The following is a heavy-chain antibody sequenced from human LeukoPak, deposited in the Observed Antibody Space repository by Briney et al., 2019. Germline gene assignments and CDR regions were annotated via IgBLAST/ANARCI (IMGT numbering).Heavy chain of an antibody. CDR3: AKHLKRGQTVYYYDAMDV. CDR1: GFTFSNYA. CDR2: ISGSGDNT. Sequence: GGSLRLSCAASGFTFSNYAMSCVRAARGEGVECVSAISGSGDNTYYADSVKGRFTSSRDNSKNTLYMQMNNLRAEDTAVYYCAKHLKRGQTVYYYDAMDVWGQGTTVTVSS. V-gene: IGHV3-23*01. J-gene: IGHJ6*02. D-gene: IGHD4-11*01.